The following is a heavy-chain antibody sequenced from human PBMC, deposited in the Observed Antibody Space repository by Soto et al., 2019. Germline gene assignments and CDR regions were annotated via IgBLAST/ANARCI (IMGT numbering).Heavy chain of an antibody. CDR1: GYTFTSYD. Sequence: ASVKVSCKASGYTFTSYDINWVRQATGQGLEWMGWMNPNSGNTGYAHKFQGRVTMTRNTSISTAYMELSSLRSEDTAVYYCARGRGPTVTTYYYYYYMDVWGKGTTVTVSS. V-gene: IGHV1-8*01. CDR2: MNPNSGNT. D-gene: IGHD4-17*01. J-gene: IGHJ6*03. CDR3: ARGRGPTVTTYYYYYYMDV.